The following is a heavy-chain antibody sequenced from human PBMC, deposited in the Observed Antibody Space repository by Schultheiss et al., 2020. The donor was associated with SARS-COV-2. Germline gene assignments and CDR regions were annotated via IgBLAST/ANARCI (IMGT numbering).Heavy chain of an antibody. V-gene: IGHV3-48*03. Sequence: GGSLRLSCAASGFTFSSYEMNWVRQAPGKGLEWVSYISSSGSTIYYADSVKGRFTISRDNAKNSLYLQMNSLRAEDTAVYYCASGATVTTASAVGYWGQGTLVTVSS. CDR3: ASGATVTTASAVGY. CDR1: GFTFSSYE. CDR2: ISSSGSTI. D-gene: IGHD4-11*01. J-gene: IGHJ4*02.